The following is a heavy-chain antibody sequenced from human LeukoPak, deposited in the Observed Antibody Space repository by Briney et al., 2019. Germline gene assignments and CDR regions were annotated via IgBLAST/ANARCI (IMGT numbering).Heavy chain of an antibody. CDR1: GGAISSGDYY. J-gene: IGHJ4*02. V-gene: IGHV4-30-4*01. CDR3: VRGSRIAAAMDY. Sequence: PSETLSLTYTVSGGAISSGDYYWSWIRQPPRKGLDWIGYIYYSGNTYYNPSLKSRVTISVDTSKNQFSLKLSSVTAADTAVYYCVRGSRIAAAMDYWGQGTLVTVSS. D-gene: IGHD6-13*01. CDR2: IYYSGNT.